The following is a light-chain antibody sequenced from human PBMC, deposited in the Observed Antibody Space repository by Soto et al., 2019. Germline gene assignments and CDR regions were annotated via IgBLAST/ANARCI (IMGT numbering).Light chain of an antibody. CDR2: ADS. CDR3: QQRYNWPIT. Sequence: DIVLTQSPGTLSLSPGERATLSCRASQSVSSYLAWYQHKPGQAPRLLIYADSKRATGIPARFSGSGSGTDFTLTISSLEPEDFSVYYCQQRYNWPITFGQGTRLEI. CDR1: QSVSSY. V-gene: IGKV3-11*01. J-gene: IGKJ5*01.